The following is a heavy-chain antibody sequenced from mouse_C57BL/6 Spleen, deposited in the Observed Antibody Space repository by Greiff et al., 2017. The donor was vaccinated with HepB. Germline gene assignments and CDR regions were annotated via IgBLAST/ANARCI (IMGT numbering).Heavy chain of an antibody. V-gene: IGHV1-15*01. CDR1: GYTFTDYE. D-gene: IGHD1-1*01. J-gene: IGHJ1*03. CDR2: IDPETGGT. CDR3: TKSPITTVVATEYFDV. Sequence: QLQQSGAELVRPGASVTLSCKASGYTFTDYEMHWVKQTPVHGLEWIGAIDPETGGTAYNQKFKGKAILTADKSSSTAYMELRSLTSEDSAVYYCTKSPITTVVATEYFDVWGTGTTVTVSS.